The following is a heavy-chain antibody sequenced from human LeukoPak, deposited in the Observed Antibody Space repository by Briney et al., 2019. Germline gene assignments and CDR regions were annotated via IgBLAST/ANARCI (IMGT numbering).Heavy chain of an antibody. CDR1: GFTFSSYG. V-gene: IGHV3-30*18. Sequence: GRSLRLSCAASGFTFSSYGMHWVRQAPGKGLEWVAVISYDGSNKYYADSVKGRFTIPRDNSKNTLYLQMNSLRAEDTAVYYCAKSARSPKLRYFDWLLSGAFDIWGQGTMVTVSS. CDR2: ISYDGSNK. D-gene: IGHD3-9*01. J-gene: IGHJ3*02. CDR3: AKSARSPKLRYFDWLLSGAFDI.